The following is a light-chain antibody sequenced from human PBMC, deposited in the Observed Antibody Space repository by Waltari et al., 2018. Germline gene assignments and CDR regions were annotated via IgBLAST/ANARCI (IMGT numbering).Light chain of an antibody. V-gene: IGLV2-23*02. CDR2: EVT. CDR1: SSVVGHSNL. Sequence: ALTQPASVSGSPGQSIPIPCTRPSSVVGHSNLVSWYQQHPGKAPKLIIYEVTKRPSGVSNRFSGSKSGNTASLTISGLRSEDEADYYCAAWDDSLSGRVFGGGTKVTVL. CDR3: AAWDDSLSGRV. J-gene: IGLJ3*02.